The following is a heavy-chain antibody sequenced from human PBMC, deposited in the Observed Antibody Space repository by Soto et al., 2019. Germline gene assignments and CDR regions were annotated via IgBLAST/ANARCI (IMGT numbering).Heavy chain of an antibody. V-gene: IGHV1-46*03. J-gene: IGHJ5*01. CDR2: INPSGGST. Sequence: GASVKVSCKASGYTFTSYYMHWVRQAPGQGLEWMGIINPSGGSTSYAQKFQGRVTMTRDTSTSTVYMELSSLRSEDTAVYYCARDWTYYYGSGSQKNWFDYWGQGTLVTVSS. CDR1: GYTFTSYY. D-gene: IGHD3-10*01. CDR3: ARDWTYYYGSGSQKNWFDY.